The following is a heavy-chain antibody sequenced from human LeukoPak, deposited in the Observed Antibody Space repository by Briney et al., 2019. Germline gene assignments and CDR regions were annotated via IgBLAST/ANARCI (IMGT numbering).Heavy chain of an antibody. CDR3: ALSPGYSSSWYRG. J-gene: IGHJ4*02. D-gene: IGHD6-13*01. Sequence: SETLSLTCTVSGGSISSGSYYWSWIRQPAGKGLEWIGRIYTSGSTYYNPSLKSRVTISVDTSKNQFSLKLSSVTAADTAVYYCALSPGYSSSWYRGWGQGTPVTVSS. V-gene: IGHV4-61*02. CDR1: GGSISSGSYY. CDR2: IYTSGST.